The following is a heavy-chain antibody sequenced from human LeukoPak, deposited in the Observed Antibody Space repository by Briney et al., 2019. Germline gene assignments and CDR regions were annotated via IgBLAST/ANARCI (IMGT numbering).Heavy chain of an antibody. D-gene: IGHD3-22*01. CDR3: ARSTANYYDSSGYYYWFDP. CDR2: IIPIFGTA. CDR1: GGTFSTYA. J-gene: IGHJ5*02. Sequence: SVKVSCXASGGTFSTYAISWVRQARGQGLEWMARIIPIFGTANCAQKFQGRVTITTDESTSTAYMELSSLRSEDTAVYYCARSTANYYDSSGYYYWFDPWGQGTLVTVSS. V-gene: IGHV1-69*05.